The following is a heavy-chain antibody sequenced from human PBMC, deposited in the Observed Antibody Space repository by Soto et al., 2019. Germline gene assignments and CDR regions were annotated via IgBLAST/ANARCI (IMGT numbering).Heavy chain of an antibody. D-gene: IGHD3-3*01. J-gene: IGHJ5*02. CDR1: GASISSGDYY. V-gene: IGHV4-30-4*01. Sequence: LSITCIVSGASISSGDYYGSWVRQPPGKCLEWIGHISYSGTIDYSPSLKSRVTISLDTSKNQFSLNLNSVTAADTAVYYCVRALGSRFMEWPRFDPWGQGTLVTVSS. CDR2: ISYSGTI. CDR3: VRALGSRFMEWPRFDP.